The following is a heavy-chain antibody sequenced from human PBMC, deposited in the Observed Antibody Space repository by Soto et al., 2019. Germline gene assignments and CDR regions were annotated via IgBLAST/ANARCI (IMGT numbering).Heavy chain of an antibody. Sequence: GASVKVSCKASGYTFTSYGISWVRQAPGQGLEWMGWISAYNGNTNYAQKLQGRVTMTTDTSTSTAYMELRSLRSDDTAVYYCARGGSSAGYSYGRLYDSWGQGTLVTVSS. D-gene: IGHD5-18*01. J-gene: IGHJ4*02. V-gene: IGHV1-18*01. CDR2: ISAYNGNT. CDR3: ARGGSSAGYSYGRLYDS. CDR1: GYTFTSYG.